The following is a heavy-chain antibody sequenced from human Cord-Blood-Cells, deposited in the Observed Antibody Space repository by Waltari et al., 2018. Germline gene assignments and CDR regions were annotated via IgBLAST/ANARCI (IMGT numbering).Heavy chain of an antibody. CDR2: IDWDDDK. Sequence: QVTLRESGPALVKPTQTLTLTCTFSGFSLSTSGMCVSWIRQPPGKALEWLALIDWDDDKHYSTSLKTRLTNAKDTSKNQVVLTRTNMDPVDTATYYCARRQLGIHDYWGQGTLVTVSS. D-gene: IGHD7-27*01. J-gene: IGHJ4*02. CDR3: ARRQLGIHDY. V-gene: IGHV2-70*01. CDR1: GFSLSTSGMC.